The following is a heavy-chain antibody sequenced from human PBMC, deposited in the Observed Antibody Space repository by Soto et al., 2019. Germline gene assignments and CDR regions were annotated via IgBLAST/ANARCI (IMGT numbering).Heavy chain of an antibody. Sequence: SGPTLVNPTQTLTLTCTFSGFSLSTSGMCVSWIRQPPGKALEWLALIDWDDDKYYSTSLKTRLTISKDTSKNQVVLTMTNMDPVDTATYYCARMARIAVAGDYFDYWGQGTLVTVSS. V-gene: IGHV2-70*01. D-gene: IGHD6-19*01. CDR1: GFSLSTSGMC. CDR3: ARMARIAVAGDYFDY. CDR2: IDWDDDK. J-gene: IGHJ4*02.